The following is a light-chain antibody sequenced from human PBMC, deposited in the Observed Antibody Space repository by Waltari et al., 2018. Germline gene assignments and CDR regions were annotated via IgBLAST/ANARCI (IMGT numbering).Light chain of an antibody. V-gene: IGKV3-15*01. CDR1: QSVSSS. CDR3: QQYKNWPPAGT. CDR2: GAS. Sequence: EIVMTQSPATLSVSPGERAALSCRASQSVSSSLAWYQQKPGQAPRLLIYGASTRATGIPARFSGSGSGTEFTLTISSLQSEDFVVYYCQQYKNWPPAGTFGQGTKLEIK. J-gene: IGKJ2*02.